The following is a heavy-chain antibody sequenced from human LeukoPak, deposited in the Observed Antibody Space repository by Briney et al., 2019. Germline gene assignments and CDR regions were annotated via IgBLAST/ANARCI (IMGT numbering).Heavy chain of an antibody. CDR3: AKSPRGSGGSFFDY. Sequence: GGSLRLSCAASGFTFSSYGMHWVRQAPGKGLEWEAVITYDGSNKYYADSVKGRFTISRDNSKNTLYLQMNSLRAEDTAVYYCAKSPRGSGGSFFDYWGQGTLVSVSS. CDR2: ITYDGSNK. J-gene: IGHJ4*02. D-gene: IGHD3-10*01. CDR1: GFTFSSYG. V-gene: IGHV3-30*18.